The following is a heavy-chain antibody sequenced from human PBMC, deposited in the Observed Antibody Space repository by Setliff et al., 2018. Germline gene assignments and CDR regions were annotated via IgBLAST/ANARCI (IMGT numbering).Heavy chain of an antibody. CDR3: ARDSAYCGGDCPLPNAFDI. CDR2: ISGSAQTT. CDR1: GFTFSSYA. Sequence: SSETLSLSCAASGFTFSSYAITWVRQAPGKGLEWVSMISGSAQTTYYADSVKGRFTISRDNSKNTLYLQMNSLRAEDTAVYYCARDSAYCGGDCPLPNAFDIWGQGTMVTVSS. D-gene: IGHD2-21*02. J-gene: IGHJ3*02. V-gene: IGHV3-23*01.